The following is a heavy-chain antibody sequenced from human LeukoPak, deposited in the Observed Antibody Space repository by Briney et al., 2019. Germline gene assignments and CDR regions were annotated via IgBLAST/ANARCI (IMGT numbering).Heavy chain of an antibody. CDR1: GYTFTSYA. D-gene: IGHD6-13*01. CDR2: INTNTGNP. V-gene: IGHV7-4-1*02. Sequence: ASEKVSCKASGYTFTSYAMNWVRQAPGQGLEWMGWINTNTGNPTYAQGFTGRFVFSLDTSVSTAYLQISSLKAEDTAVYYCARDTQPGQQLVFAPWGQGTLVTVSS. CDR3: ARDTQPGQQLVFAP. J-gene: IGHJ5*02.